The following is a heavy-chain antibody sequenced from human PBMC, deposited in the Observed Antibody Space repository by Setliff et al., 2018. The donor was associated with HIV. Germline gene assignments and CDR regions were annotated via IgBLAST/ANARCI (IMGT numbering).Heavy chain of an antibody. CDR3: AKRTFGSGRLDP. CDR1: GISINSYY. CDR2: VSSIGST. V-gene: IGHV4-59*08. Sequence: SETLSLTCSVSGISINSYYWSWIRQSPRTRLEWIGYVSSIGSTNYNPSLKSRVTISVDTSKNQFSLKLNSVTATDTAVYYCAKRTFGSGRLDPWGQGTLVTVSS. J-gene: IGHJ5*02. D-gene: IGHD3-16*01.